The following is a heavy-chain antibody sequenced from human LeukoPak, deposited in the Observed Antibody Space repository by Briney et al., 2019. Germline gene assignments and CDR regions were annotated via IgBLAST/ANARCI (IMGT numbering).Heavy chain of an antibody. CDR3: ASRRYCTNGVCKLDAFDI. J-gene: IGHJ3*02. CDR1: GGSISSGDYC. D-gene: IGHD2-8*01. V-gene: IGHV4-30-4*01. Sequence: SETLSLTCTVSGGSISSGDYCWSWIRQPPGKGLEWIGYIYYSGSTYYNPSLKSRVTISVDTSKNQFSLKLSSVTAADTAVYYCASRRYCTNGVCKLDAFDIWGQGTMVTVSS. CDR2: IYYSGST.